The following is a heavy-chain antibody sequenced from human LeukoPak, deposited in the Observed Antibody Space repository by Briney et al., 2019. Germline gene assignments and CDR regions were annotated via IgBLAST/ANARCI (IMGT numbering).Heavy chain of an antibody. CDR3: ARHDYGGNSDPHDYFDY. D-gene: IGHD4-23*01. J-gene: IGHJ4*02. CDR1: GGTFSSYA. V-gene: IGHV1-69*05. CDR2: IIPIFGTA. Sequence: ASVKVSCKASGGTFSSYAISWVRQAPGQGLEWMGGIIPIFGTANYAQKFQGRVTITTDESTSTAYMELSSLRSEDTAVYYCARHDYGGNSDPHDYFDYWGQGTLVTVSS.